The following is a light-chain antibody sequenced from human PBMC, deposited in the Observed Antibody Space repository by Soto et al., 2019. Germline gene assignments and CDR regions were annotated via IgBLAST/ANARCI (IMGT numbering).Light chain of an antibody. CDR1: SSDVGGYNY. Sequence: QSALTQPASVSGSPGQSITISCAGTSSDVGGYNYVSWYQQHPGKAPKLLLYEVSNRPSWVSDRFSGSKSANTASLTISGLQAEDGANYYCSSYTNTTTLEVFGPGTKVTVL. J-gene: IGLJ1*01. V-gene: IGLV2-14*01. CDR2: EVS. CDR3: SSYTNTTTLEV.